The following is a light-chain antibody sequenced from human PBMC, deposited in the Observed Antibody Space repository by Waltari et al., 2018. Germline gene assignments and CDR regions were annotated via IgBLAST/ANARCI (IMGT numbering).Light chain of an antibody. V-gene: IGKV1-5*01. CDR1: EDINTW. J-gene: IGKJ4*01. CDR3: QHYKNFPLT. Sequence: DVQMTQSPSTLSASVGDRVTIKCRAREDINTWLAWYQQKPGKAPKLLISDAASLKSGVPSRFSGSGSGTDFTLTITSMQPDDFATYYCQHYKNFPLTFGGGTNVEV. CDR2: DAA.